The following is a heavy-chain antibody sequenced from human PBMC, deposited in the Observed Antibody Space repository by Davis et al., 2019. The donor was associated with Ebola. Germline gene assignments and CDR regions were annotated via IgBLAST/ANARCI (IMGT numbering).Heavy chain of an antibody. CDR2: IWYDGSNK. Sequence: GESLKISCAASGFTFSSYGMHWVRQAPGKGLEWVAVIWYDGSNKYYADSVKGRFTISRDNSKNTLYLQMNSLRAEDTAVYYCAKDLEDYYGSGIYYYYYGMDVWGQGTTVTVSS. J-gene: IGHJ6*02. D-gene: IGHD3-10*01. CDR1: GFTFSSYG. V-gene: IGHV3-30*02. CDR3: AKDLEDYYGSGIYYYYYGMDV.